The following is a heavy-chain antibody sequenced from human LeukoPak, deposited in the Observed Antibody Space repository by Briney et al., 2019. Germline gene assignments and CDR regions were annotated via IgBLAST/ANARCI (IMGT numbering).Heavy chain of an antibody. CDR1: GGSISSSSYY. D-gene: IGHD2-15*01. V-gene: IGHV4-39*07. CDR2: IYYSGST. J-gene: IGHJ1*01. Sequence: PSETLSLTCTVSGGSISSSSYYWGWIRQPPGKGLEWIGSIYYSGSTYYNPSLKSRVTISVDTSKNQFSLKLSSVTAADTAVYYCARAPRYCSGGSCAHPYFQHWGQGTLVTVSS. CDR3: ARAPRYCSGGSCAHPYFQH.